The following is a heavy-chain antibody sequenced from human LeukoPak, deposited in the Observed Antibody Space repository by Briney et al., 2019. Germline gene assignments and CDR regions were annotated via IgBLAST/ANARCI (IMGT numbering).Heavy chain of an antibody. D-gene: IGHD2-8*01. Sequence: SETLSLTCTVSGGSISRSYWSWMRQPAGKGPEWIGRIYGSGTITYNPSLESRVTMSVDTSKNQFPLKLRSVTAADTAVYYCARGDRPREIPPLIRKKNAFDIWGQGTMVTVSS. CDR2: IYGSGTI. CDR1: GGSISRSY. V-gene: IGHV4-4*07. J-gene: IGHJ3*02. CDR3: ARGDRPREIPPLIRKKNAFDI.